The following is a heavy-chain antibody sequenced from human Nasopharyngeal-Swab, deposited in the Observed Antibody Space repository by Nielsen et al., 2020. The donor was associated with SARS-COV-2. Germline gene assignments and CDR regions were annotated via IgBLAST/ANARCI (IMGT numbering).Heavy chain of an antibody. J-gene: IGHJ4*02. D-gene: IGHD5-12*01. CDR2: VKRDGGER. CDR1: GLIFSRDW. CDR3: ARERGGGYGDY. V-gene: IGHV3-7*01. Sequence: LKISCTGSGLIFSRDWMSWVRQAPGKGLEWVAMVKRDGGERYYADSVRGRFTMSRDNAKTSLYLQMNSLTAEDTAVYYCARERGGGYGDYWGQGTLVTVSS.